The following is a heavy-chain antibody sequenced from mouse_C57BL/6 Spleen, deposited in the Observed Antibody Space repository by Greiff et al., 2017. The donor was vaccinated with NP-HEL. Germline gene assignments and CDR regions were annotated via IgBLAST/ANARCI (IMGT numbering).Heavy chain of an antibody. D-gene: IGHD1-1*01. CDR1: GFTFSDYG. CDR3: ARKTTVVDWYFDV. J-gene: IGHJ1*03. V-gene: IGHV5-15*01. Sequence: DVMLVESGGGLVQPGGSLKLSCAASGFTFSDYGMAWVRQAPRKGPEWVAFISNLAYSIYYADTVTGRFTISRENAKNTLYLEMSSLRSEDTAMYYCARKTTVVDWYFDVWGTGTTVTVSS. CDR2: ISNLAYSI.